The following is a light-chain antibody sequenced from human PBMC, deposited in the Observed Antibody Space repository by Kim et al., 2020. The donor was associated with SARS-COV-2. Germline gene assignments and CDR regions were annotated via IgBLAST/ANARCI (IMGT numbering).Light chain of an antibody. CDR1: QSVSRY. J-gene: IGKJ4*01. CDR3: QQRGNWPLT. V-gene: IGKV3-11*01. Sequence: EIVLTQSPATLSLSPGERATLSCRASQSVSRYLAWYRQKPGQAPRLLIYDASNRATGIPARFSGSGSGTDFTLTISSLEPEDFSLYYCQQRGNWPLTFGGGTKLEI. CDR2: DAS.